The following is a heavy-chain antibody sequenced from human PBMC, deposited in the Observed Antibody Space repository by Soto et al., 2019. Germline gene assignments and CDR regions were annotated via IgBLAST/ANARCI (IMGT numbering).Heavy chain of an antibody. CDR2: ISGSGGST. Sequence: GGSLRLSCAASGFTFSSYAMSWVRQAPGKGLEWVSAISGSGGSTYYADSVKGRFTISRDNSKNTLYLQMNSLRAEDTAVYYCAKDLKGYSYGDYYYYYGMDVWGQGTTVTVSS. D-gene: IGHD5-18*01. J-gene: IGHJ6*02. V-gene: IGHV3-23*01. CDR1: GFTFSSYA. CDR3: AKDLKGYSYGDYYYYYGMDV.